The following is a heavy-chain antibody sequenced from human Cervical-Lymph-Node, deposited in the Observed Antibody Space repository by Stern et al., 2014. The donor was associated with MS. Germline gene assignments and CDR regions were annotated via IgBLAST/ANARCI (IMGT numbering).Heavy chain of an antibody. CDR2: IRNNSTHT. D-gene: IGHD4-17*01. CDR1: GFTFSHYS. V-gene: IGHV3-21*01. CDR3: ARARVGDYARSPHLDS. J-gene: IGHJ4*02. Sequence: EMQLVESGGGLVKPGESLRLSCDASGFTFSHYSINWVRQAPGKGLSWISSIRNNSTHTFYADSVEGRFTISRDSAKDSVSLHMVSLRAEDTAVYYCARARVGDYARSPHLDSWGQGTLVTVSS.